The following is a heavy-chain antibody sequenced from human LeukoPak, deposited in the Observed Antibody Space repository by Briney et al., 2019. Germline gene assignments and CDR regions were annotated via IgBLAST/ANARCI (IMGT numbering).Heavy chain of an antibody. J-gene: IGHJ4*02. CDR3: ARVGPLGDYLFDY. V-gene: IGHV1-18*01. Sequence: ASVKVSCKASGYTVTSYGISWVRQAPGPGLEWMGWISAYNGNTNYAQKLQGRVTMTTDTSTSTAYMELSSLRSEDTAVYYCARVGPLGDYLFDYWGQGTLVTVSS. D-gene: IGHD4-17*01. CDR2: ISAYNGNT. CDR1: GYTVTSYG.